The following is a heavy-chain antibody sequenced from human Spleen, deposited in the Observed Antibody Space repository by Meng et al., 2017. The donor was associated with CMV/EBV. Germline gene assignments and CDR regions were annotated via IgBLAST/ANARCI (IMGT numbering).Heavy chain of an antibody. D-gene: IGHD1-1*01. CDR3: ARDTTYYGLDV. Sequence: SETLSLTCSVSGDSISSNYYWAWIRQPPGKGLEWIGNIYHSGATYYNPSLRGRVTTSVDTSKNHFSLNLKSVIAADTALYYCARDTTYYGLDVWGPGTTVTSP. J-gene: IGHJ6*02. V-gene: IGHV4-38-2*02. CDR1: GDSISSNYY. CDR2: IYHSGAT.